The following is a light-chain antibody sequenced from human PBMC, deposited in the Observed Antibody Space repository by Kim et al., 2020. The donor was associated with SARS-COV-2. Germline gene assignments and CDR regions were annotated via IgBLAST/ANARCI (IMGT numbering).Light chain of an antibody. CDR3: QAWDSSPNWV. J-gene: IGLJ3*02. Sequence: SPVQTASITCSGDKLGDKYACWYQQKPGQSPVLVIYQDSKRPSGIPERFSGSNSGNTATLTISGTQAMDEADYYCQAWDSSPNWVFGGGTQLTVL. CDR1: KLGDKY. V-gene: IGLV3-1*01. CDR2: QDS.